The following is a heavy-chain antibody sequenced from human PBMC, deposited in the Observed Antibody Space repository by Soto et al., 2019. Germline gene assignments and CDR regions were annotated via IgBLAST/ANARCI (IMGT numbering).Heavy chain of an antibody. D-gene: IGHD5-12*01. CDR2: IFSNDEK. Sequence: QVTLKESGPVLVKPTETLTLTCTVSGFSLSNARMGVSWIRQPPGKALEWLAHIFSNDEKSYSTSLKSRLTISNDTSKNHVVLTMTNMDPVDTATYYCARIPDGYNSLVYFDYWGQGTLVTVSS. CDR3: ARIPDGYNSLVYFDY. V-gene: IGHV2-26*01. J-gene: IGHJ4*02. CDR1: GFSLSNARMG.